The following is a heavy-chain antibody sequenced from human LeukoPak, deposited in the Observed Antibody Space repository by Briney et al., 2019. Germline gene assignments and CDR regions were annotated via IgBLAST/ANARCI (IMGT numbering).Heavy chain of an antibody. D-gene: IGHD3-3*01. Sequence: SETLSLTCTVSGGSITSYYWSWIRQPPGKGLEWIGYIYYSGSTKYNPSLKSRVTISVDTSKNQFSLKLSSVTAADTAVYYCARGGGKSITIFGVVIMTAFDPWGQGTLVTVSS. J-gene: IGHJ5*02. V-gene: IGHV4-59*01. CDR3: ARGGGKSITIFGVVIMTAFDP. CDR1: GGSITSYY. CDR2: IYYSGST.